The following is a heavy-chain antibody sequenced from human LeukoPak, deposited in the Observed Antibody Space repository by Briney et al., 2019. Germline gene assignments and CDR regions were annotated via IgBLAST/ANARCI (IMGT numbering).Heavy chain of an antibody. Sequence: PGGSLRLSCAASGFTFSSYGMHWVRQAPGKGLEWVAFIRYDGSNKYYADSVKGRFTISRDNSKNTLYLQMNSLRAEDKAVYYCAKDRKETGSVVVPPTGPRSGLGWFDPWGQGTLVTVSS. CDR3: AKDRKETGSVVVPPTGPRSGLGWFDP. J-gene: IGHJ5*02. D-gene: IGHD2-2*01. CDR2: IRYDGSNK. V-gene: IGHV3-30*02. CDR1: GFTFSSYG.